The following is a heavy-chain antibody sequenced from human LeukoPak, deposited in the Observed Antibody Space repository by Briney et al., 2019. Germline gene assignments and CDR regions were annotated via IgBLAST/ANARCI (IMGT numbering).Heavy chain of an antibody. D-gene: IGHD3-10*01. Sequence: QPGGSLRLSCAASGFTFSGYAMTWVRQAPGKGLEWVSAISGSGGSTYYADSVKGRFTISRDNFKNTLYLQMNSLRAEDTAVYYCAKDVVQNGEFYYFFYMDVWGKGTTVTVSS. CDR1: GFTFSGYA. J-gene: IGHJ6*03. CDR2: ISGSGGST. CDR3: AKDVVQNGEFYYFFYMDV. V-gene: IGHV3-23*01.